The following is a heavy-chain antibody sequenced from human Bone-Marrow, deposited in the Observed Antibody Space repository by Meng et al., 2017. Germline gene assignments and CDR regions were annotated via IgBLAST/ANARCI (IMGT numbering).Heavy chain of an antibody. Sequence: GESLKISCTASGFDFSIHSMNWVRQVPGKGLEWVSSISSSSNYIDYADSVKGRLTISRDNAKNSLYLQMNSLRAEDTAVYFCARDRSEWRVAIDFFYAMDLWGQGTLVTVSS. CDR3: ARDRSEWRVAIDFFYAMDL. V-gene: IGHV3-21*06. CDR2: ISSSSNYI. D-gene: IGHD5-12*01. J-gene: IGHJ5*02. CDR1: GFDFSIHS.